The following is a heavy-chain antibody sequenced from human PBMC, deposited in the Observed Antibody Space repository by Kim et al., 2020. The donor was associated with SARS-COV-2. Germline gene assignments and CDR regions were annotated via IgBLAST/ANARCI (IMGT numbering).Heavy chain of an antibody. Sequence: GGSLRLSCAASGFSFSSYSMNWVRQAPGKGLEWVSHISSTSGSIYYEDSVKGRFTVSRDNGKNSLYLQMDGLRDEDTGVYYCARGYYGSGSYYTYWGQGNRVTVSS. CDR1: GFSFSSYS. V-gene: IGHV3-48*02. J-gene: IGHJ4*02. D-gene: IGHD3-10*01. CDR2: ISSTSGSI. CDR3: ARGYYGSGSYYTY.